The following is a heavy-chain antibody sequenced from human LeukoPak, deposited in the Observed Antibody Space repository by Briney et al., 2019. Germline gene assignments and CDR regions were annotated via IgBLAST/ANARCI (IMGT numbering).Heavy chain of an antibody. Sequence: SETLSLTCTVSGGSISSYYWSWIRQPPGKGLEWIEYIYYSGSTNYNPSLKSRVTISVDTSKNQFSLKLSSVTAADTAVYYCARAYSSGWLNFDCWGQGTLVTVSS. J-gene: IGHJ4*02. D-gene: IGHD6-19*01. V-gene: IGHV4-59*08. CDR1: GGSISSYY. CDR3: ARAYSSGWLNFDC. CDR2: IYYSGST.